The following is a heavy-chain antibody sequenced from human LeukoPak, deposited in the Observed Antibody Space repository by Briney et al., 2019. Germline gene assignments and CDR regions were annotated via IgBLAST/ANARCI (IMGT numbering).Heavy chain of an antibody. CDR3: ARKDYGDYQSFDY. V-gene: IGHV3-20*01. J-gene: IGHJ4*02. Sequence: GGSLRLSCAASGFTFSSYGMSWVRQAPGKGLEWVSGINWNGGSTGYADSVKGRFTISRDNAKNSLYLQMNSLRAEDTALYHCARKDYGDYQSFDYWGQGTLVTVSS. D-gene: IGHD4-17*01. CDR1: GFTFSSYG. CDR2: INWNGGST.